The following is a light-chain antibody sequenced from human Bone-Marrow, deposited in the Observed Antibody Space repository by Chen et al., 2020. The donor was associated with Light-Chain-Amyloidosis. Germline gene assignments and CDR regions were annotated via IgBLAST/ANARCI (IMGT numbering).Light chain of an antibody. CDR3: QSADSSGTYEVI. V-gene: IGLV3-25*03. CDR1: DLPTKY. CDR2: RDT. Sequence: SYELTQPPSVSVSPGQTARITCSGDDLPTKYAYWYQQKPGQAPVLVIHRDTERPSGISERFSGSSSGTTATLTISGVQAEDEASYHCQSADSSGTYEVIFGVGTKLTVL. J-gene: IGLJ2*01.